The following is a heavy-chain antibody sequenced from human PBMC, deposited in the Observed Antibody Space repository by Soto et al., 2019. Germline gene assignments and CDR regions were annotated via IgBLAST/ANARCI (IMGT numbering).Heavy chain of an antibody. CDR2: ISYDGSNK. CDR1: GFTFSSYG. Sequence: QVQLVESGGGVVQPGRSLRLSCAASGFTFSSYGTHWVRQATGKGLEWVAVISYDGSNKYYADSVKGRFTISRDNSKNTLYLQMNSLRAEDTSVYYCAKFYDPSVWGQGTTVTVSS. CDR3: AKFYDPSV. D-gene: IGHD3-3*01. J-gene: IGHJ6*02. V-gene: IGHV3-30*18.